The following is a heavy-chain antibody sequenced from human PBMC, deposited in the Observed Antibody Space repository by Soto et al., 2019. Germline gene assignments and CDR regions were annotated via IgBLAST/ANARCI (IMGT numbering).Heavy chain of an antibody. V-gene: IGHV3-30*03. CDR1: GFTFSNYA. CDR2: ISNDGSNA. D-gene: IGHD3-3*01. Sequence: GGSLRLSCAASGFTFSNYAMHWVRQAPGKGLEWVAAISNDGSNAGYVDSVKGRFTISRDTSKNTLNLQMNSLRDEDTAVYYYARDLIQICFFFGVFDSGGQGPRVTVP. CDR3: ARDLIQICFFFGVFDS. J-gene: IGHJ4*02.